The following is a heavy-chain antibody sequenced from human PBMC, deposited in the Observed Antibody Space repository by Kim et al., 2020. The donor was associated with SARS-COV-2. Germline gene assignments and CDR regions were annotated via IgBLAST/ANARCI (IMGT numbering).Heavy chain of an antibody. CDR2: ISYDGSNK. D-gene: IGHD3-10*01. CDR1: GFTFSSYG. CDR3: AQDRFGVLDV. Sequence: GGSLRLSCAASGFTFSSYGMHWVRQAPGKGLEWVAVISYDGSNKYYADSVKGRFTISRDNSKNTLYLQMNSLRAEDTAVYYCAQDRFGVLDVWGPGTTVTVSS. J-gene: IGHJ6*02. V-gene: IGHV3-30*18.